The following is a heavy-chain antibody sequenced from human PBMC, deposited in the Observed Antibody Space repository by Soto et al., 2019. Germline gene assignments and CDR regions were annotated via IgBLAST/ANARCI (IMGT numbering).Heavy chain of an antibody. Sequence: EVQLLESGGGLVQPGGSLRLSCAASGFTFSSYAMSWVRQAPGKGLEWVSAISGGGGTTYYADSVKGRFTISRDNSKNTLYLKMNSLRAEDTAVYYCAKCQDYQMQHNYYYFYMDVWGKGTTITVSS. V-gene: IGHV3-23*01. CDR2: ISGGGGTT. D-gene: IGHD2-2*01. J-gene: IGHJ6*03. CDR1: GFTFSSYA. CDR3: AKCQDYQMQHNYYYFYMDV.